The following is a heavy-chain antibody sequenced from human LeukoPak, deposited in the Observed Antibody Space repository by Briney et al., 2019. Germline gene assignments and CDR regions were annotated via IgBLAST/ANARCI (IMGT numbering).Heavy chain of an antibody. CDR1: GGSFSGYY. J-gene: IGHJ4*02. CDR3: AKGEGYSYGYPY. V-gene: IGHV4-34*01. D-gene: IGHD5-18*01. Sequence: SETLSLTCAVYGGSFSGYYWSWIRQPPGKGLEWIGEINHSGSTNYNPSLKSRVTISVDTSKNQFSLKLSSVTAADTAVYYCAKGEGYSYGYPYWGQGTLVTVSS. CDR2: INHSGST.